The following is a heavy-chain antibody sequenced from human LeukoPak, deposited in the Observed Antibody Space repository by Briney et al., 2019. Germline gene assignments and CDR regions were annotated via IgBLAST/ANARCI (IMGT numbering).Heavy chain of an antibody. CDR1: GFTFSTSW. Sequence: GGSLRLSCAASGFTFSTSWMTWVRQAPGRGLEWVANIKQDGSDKYYMDSVKGRFTISRDNAKNSLYLQMNSLRAEDTAIYYCTRVGYIDEGIDYWGQGTLVTVSS. J-gene: IGHJ4*02. CDR3: TRVGYIDEGIDY. D-gene: IGHD5-24*01. V-gene: IGHV3-7*04. CDR2: IKQDGSDK.